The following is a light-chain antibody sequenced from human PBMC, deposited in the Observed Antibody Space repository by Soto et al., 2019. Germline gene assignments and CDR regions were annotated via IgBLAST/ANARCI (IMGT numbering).Light chain of an antibody. CDR3: GSYTSSSTVV. J-gene: IGLJ2*01. CDR1: SSDVGGYNY. CDR2: EVS. Sequence: QSALTQPASVSGSPGQSIAISCTGTSSDVGGYNYVSWYQQHPDKAPKVMIYEVSKRPSGVSNRFSGSKSGNTASLTISGLQAEDEADYYCGSYTSSSTVVFGGGTKLTVL. V-gene: IGLV2-14*01.